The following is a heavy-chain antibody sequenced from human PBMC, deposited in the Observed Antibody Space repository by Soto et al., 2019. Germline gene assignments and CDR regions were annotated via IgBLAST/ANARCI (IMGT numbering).Heavy chain of an antibody. Sequence: QVQLVQSGAEVKKPGASVKISCKASGYTFASYDVNWVRQATGQGLEWMGWMNPNSGNTEYAQNFQGRITMTRNTSINTAYMELSSLRSEDTAIYYCATELGTKLDSWGQGTLVTVSS. CDR3: ATELGTKLDS. CDR1: GYTFASYD. J-gene: IGHJ4*02. CDR2: MNPNSGNT. V-gene: IGHV1-8*01. D-gene: IGHD2-8*01.